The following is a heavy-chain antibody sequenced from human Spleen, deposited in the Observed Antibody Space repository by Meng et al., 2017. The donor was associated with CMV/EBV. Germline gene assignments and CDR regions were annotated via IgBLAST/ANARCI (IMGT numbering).Heavy chain of an antibody. CDR3: ARGEYYYDSSGYFGLDP. CDR1: GGSISSSSYY. D-gene: IGHD3-22*01. J-gene: IGHJ5*02. V-gene: IGHV4-39*07. CDR2: IYYSGST. Sequence: SETLSLTCTVSGGSISSSSYYWGWIRQPPGKGLEWIGSIYYSGSTYYNPSLKSRVTISVDTSKNQFSLKLGSVTAADTAVYYCARGEYYYDSSGYFGLDPWGQGTLVTVSS.